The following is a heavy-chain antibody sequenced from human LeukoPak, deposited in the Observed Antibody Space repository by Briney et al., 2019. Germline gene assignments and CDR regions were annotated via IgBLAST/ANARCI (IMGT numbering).Heavy chain of an antibody. J-gene: IGHJ4*02. V-gene: IGHV1-2*02. D-gene: IGHD2-21*01. CDR1: GYIFTAYF. CDR2: INPVNGVS. Sequence: ASVKVSCKASGYIFTAYFLHWVRQAPEQGPEWMGWINPVNGVSEYAQKFQGRVNMTRDTSTSTVYMELNRLTSSDTAIYFCTRDLDIVATIINVWGQGTLVTVSS. CDR3: TRDLDIVATIINV.